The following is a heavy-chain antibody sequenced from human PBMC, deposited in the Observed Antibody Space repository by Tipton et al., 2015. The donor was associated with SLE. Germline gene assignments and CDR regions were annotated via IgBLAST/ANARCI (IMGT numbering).Heavy chain of an antibody. V-gene: IGHV3-7*01. D-gene: IGHD3-9*01. CDR1: GFTFSSYW. CDR2: IKQDGSEK. CDR3: AGPRPGGILTGWGY. Sequence: SLRLSCAASGFTFSSYWMSWVRQAPGKGLEWVANIKQDGSEKYYVDSVKGRFTISRDNAKNSLYLQMNSLRAEDTAVYYCAGPRPGGILTGWGYWGQGTLVTVSS. J-gene: IGHJ4*02.